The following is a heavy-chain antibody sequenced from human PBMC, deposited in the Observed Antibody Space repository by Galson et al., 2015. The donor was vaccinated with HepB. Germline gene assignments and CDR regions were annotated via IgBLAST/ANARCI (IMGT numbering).Heavy chain of an antibody. CDR3: ARGDSVGATAALGPSENDY. V-gene: IGHV1-3*01. D-gene: IGHD1-26*01. CDR2: INAGNGNT. Sequence: SVKVSCKASGYTFTYYVMHWVRQAPGQRLEWMGWINAGNGNTKYSQKFQGRVTITRDTSASTAYMELSSLRSEDTAVYYCARGDSVGATAALGPSENDYWGQGTLVTVSS. CDR1: GYTFTYYV. J-gene: IGHJ4*02.